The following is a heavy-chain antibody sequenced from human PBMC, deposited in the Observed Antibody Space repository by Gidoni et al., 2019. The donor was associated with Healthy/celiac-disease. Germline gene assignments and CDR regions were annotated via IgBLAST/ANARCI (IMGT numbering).Heavy chain of an antibody. CDR1: GSTFTGYY. V-gene: IGHV1-2*02. D-gene: IGHD5-12*01. J-gene: IGHJ4*02. CDR2: INPNSGGT. CDR3: ARAYSGYDSAFDY. Sequence: QVQLVQSGAEVKKPGASVKVSCKASGSTFTGYYMQWVRQAPGQGLEGMGCINPNSGGTNYAQKFQGRVTMTRDTSISTAYMELSRLRSDDTAVYYCARAYSGYDSAFDYWGQGTLVTVSS.